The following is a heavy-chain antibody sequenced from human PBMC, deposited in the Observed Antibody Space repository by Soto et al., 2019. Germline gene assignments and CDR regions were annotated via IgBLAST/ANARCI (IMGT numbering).Heavy chain of an antibody. D-gene: IGHD2-8*02. V-gene: IGHV3-23*01. Sequence: SLRLSCAVSGFICSSYDMSWVRQAPGKGLEWVSTILVGGSTHYEDSVRGRFTTSRDTSKNTVYLQMSSLTAGDTAVYYCAKATATGGGAFEICGQGTMVTVSS. J-gene: IGHJ3*02. CDR3: AKATATGGGAFEI. CDR2: ILVGGST. CDR1: GFICSSYD.